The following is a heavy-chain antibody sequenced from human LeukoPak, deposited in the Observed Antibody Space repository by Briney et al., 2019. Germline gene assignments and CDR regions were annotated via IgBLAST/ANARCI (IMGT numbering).Heavy chain of an antibody. V-gene: IGHV3-30*04. J-gene: IGHJ4*02. Sequence: GGSLRLSCAASGFTFSSYTMHWARQAPGKGLEWVAVISYDGSNKYYTDSVKGRFTISRDNSKNTLYLQMNSLRPEDTTVYYCARSFGGSYPYFDYWGQGTLVTVSS. CDR3: ARSFGGSYPYFDY. D-gene: IGHD1-26*01. CDR1: GFTFSSYT. CDR2: ISYDGSNK.